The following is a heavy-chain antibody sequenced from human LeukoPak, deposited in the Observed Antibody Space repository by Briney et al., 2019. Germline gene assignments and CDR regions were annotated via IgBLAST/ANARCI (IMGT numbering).Heavy chain of an antibody. D-gene: IGHD6-25*01. CDR3: ADGIAAGDLDY. CDR1: GYTFTSYY. V-gene: IGHV1-46*01. CDR2: INPSGGNT. Sequence: ASVKVSCKASGYTFTSYYMHWVRQAPGQGREWMGIINPSGGNTNYAQKLQGRVTMTTDTSTSTAYMELRSLRSDDTAVYYCADGIAAGDLDYWGQGTLVTVSS. J-gene: IGHJ4*02.